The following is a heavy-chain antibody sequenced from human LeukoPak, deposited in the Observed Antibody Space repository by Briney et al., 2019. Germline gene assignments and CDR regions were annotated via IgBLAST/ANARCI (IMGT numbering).Heavy chain of an antibody. V-gene: IGHV3-15*04. CDR3: SEGLDY. J-gene: IGHJ4*02. Sequence: IASTADGGTTEYAAPVKGRFTISRDDSKSILYLQINSLKTEDTALYFCSEGLDYWGQGTLVTV. CDR2: IASTADGGTT.